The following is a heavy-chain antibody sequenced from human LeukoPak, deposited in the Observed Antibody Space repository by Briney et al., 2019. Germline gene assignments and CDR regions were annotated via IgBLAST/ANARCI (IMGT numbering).Heavy chain of an antibody. CDR3: ASASSHRTAAGGDY. J-gene: IGHJ4*02. V-gene: IGHV3-21*01. CDR2: ISSSSSYI. D-gene: IGHD6-13*01. Sequence: GGSLRLSCAASGFTFSSYWMHWVRQAPGKGLEWVSSISSSSSYIYYADSVKGRFTISRDNAKNTLYLQMNSLRAEDTAVYYCASASSHRTAAGGDYWGQGTLVTVST. CDR1: GFTFSSYW.